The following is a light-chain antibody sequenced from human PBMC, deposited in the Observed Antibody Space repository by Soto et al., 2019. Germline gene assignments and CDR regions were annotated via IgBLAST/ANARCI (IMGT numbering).Light chain of an antibody. V-gene: IGLV1-44*01. CDR2: SNS. CDR1: RSNIGSNT. Sequence: QSVLTQPPSASGTPGQTVTISCSGSRSNIGSNTVNWYQQLPGTAPKVLIYSNSQRPSGVPDRFSGSRSGTSASLAISGLQSEDEDDYYCAAWDGSLNGVLFGGGTKLTV. J-gene: IGLJ2*01. CDR3: AAWDGSLNGVL.